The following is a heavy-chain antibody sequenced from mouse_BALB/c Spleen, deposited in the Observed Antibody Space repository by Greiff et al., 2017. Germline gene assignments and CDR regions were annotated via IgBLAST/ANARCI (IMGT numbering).Heavy chain of an antibody. CDR3: ARGLNYDYDWFAY. J-gene: IGHJ3*01. V-gene: IGHV5-6-5*01. Sequence: EVKLVESGGGLVKPGGSLKLSCAASGFTFSSYAMSWVRQTPEKRLEWVASISSGGSTYYPDSVKGRFTISRDNARNILYLQMSSLRSEDTAMYYCARGLNYDYDWFAYWGQGTLVTVSA. CDR1: GFTFSSYA. D-gene: IGHD2-4*01. CDR2: ISSGGST.